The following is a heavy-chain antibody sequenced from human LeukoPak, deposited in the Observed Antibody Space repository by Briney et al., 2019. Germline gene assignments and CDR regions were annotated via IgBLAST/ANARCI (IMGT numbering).Heavy chain of an antibody. J-gene: IGHJ5*02. D-gene: IGHD2-2*01. CDR1: GFTLSSYA. Sequence: PGGSLRLSCAASGFTLSSYAMNWVRQAPGKGLEWVSVISGGGGSTYYADSVKGRFTISRDNSKNTLFLQMNSLRAEDTAVYYCAKGGYCSSTSCYVGWFDPWGQGTLVTVSS. V-gene: IGHV3-23*01. CDR3: AKGGYCSSTSCYVGWFDP. CDR2: ISGGGGST.